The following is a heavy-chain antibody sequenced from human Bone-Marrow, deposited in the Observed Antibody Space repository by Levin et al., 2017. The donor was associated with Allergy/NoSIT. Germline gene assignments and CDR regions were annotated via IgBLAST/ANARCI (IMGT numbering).Heavy chain of an antibody. V-gene: IGHV3-30*04. CDR2: ISYDGSNK. D-gene: IGHD3-10*01. CDR3: ARSYYGSGSALGY. CDR1: GFTFSSYA. J-gene: IGHJ4*02. Sequence: GGSLRLSCAASGFTFSSYAMHWVRQAPGKGLEWVAVISYDGSNKYYADSVKGRFTISRDNSKNTLYLQMNSLRAEDTAVYYCARSYYGSGSALGYWGQGTLVTVSS.